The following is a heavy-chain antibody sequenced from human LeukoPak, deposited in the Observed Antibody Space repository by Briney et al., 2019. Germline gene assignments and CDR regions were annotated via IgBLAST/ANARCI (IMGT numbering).Heavy chain of an antibody. CDR3: ARDSGHAVLIPRGFDI. J-gene: IGHJ3*02. Sequence: SVKVSCKASGGNFNNFAVTWVRQAPGQGLVWVGRIIPLSGTANFAQEFQGRVSITADKSTSTAYMELRSLRSEDTAVYYCARDSGHAVLIPRGFDIWGQGTMVTVSS. CDR1: GGNFNNFA. D-gene: IGHD2-21*01. V-gene: IGHV1-69*06. CDR2: IIPLSGTA.